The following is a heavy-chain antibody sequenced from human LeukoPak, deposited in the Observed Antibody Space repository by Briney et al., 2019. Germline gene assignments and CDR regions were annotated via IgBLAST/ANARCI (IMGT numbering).Heavy chain of an antibody. CDR3: ARAFGGSYLAGYYYYGMDV. D-gene: IGHD1-26*01. CDR1: GFTFSSYS. J-gene: IGHJ6*02. CDR2: ISSSSSYI. V-gene: IGHV3-21*01. Sequence: PGGSLRLSCAASGFTFSSYSMNWVRQAPGKGLEWVSSISSSSSYIYYADSVKGRFTISRDNAKNSLYLQMNSLRAEDTAVYYCARAFGGSYLAGYYYYGMDVWGQGTTVTVSS.